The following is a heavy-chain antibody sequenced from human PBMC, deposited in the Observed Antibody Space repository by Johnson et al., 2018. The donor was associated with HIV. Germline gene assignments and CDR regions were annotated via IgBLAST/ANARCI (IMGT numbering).Heavy chain of an antibody. CDR2: ISYHGSDT. J-gene: IGHJ3*02. CDR3: ARLRSGNRAFDI. V-gene: IGHV3-30*04. Sequence: QVQLVESGGDVVQPGRSLRLSCAAFGFDFNTHNIHWVRQAPGKGLEWVTLISYHGSDTYYADSVQGRFTISRDNSRNMVYLEMNSLRTEDTAVYYCARLRSGNRAFDIWGQGTMVTVSS. D-gene: IGHD2-15*01. CDR1: GFDFNTHN.